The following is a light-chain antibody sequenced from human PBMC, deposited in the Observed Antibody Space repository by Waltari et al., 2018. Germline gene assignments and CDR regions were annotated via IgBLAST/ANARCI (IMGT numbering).Light chain of an antibody. CDR2: NAS. CDR3: QQYSSHYT. J-gene: IGKJ2*01. CDR1: QSILTW. Sequence: DIQMTQSPSTLSASVGDRVTITCRTSQSILTWLAWYQQQPGKAPKLLIYNASNLQSGFPSRFSGSGSGTEFTLTISSLQPDDFATYYCQQYSSHYTFGQGTKLEIK. V-gene: IGKV1-5*03.